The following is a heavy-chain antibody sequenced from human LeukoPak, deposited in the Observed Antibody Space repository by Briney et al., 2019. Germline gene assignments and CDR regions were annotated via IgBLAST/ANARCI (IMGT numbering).Heavy chain of an antibody. Sequence: ASVKVSCKTSGYTFIDSGVSWVRQAPGQGLEWMGWISAYNGNTDCPQKFQGRATMTTDTSTSTAYMVLGRLRSDDTAVYYCARDRAGPAALLRHFDYWGQGTLVTVSS. CDR3: ARDRAGPAALLRHFDY. CDR1: GYTFIDSG. D-gene: IGHD2-2*01. V-gene: IGHV1-18*01. J-gene: IGHJ4*02. CDR2: ISAYNGNT.